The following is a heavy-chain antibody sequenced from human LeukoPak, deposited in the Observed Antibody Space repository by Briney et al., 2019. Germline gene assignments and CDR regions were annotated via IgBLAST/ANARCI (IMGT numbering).Heavy chain of an antibody. CDR2: FNLRGST. CDR1: GVSFSGYY. J-gene: IGHJ6*03. CDR3: ARLLPRSTAGTTYMDV. V-gene: IGHV4-34*01. D-gene: IGHD6-13*01. Sequence: PSETLSLTCAVYGVSFSGYYWGWIRQPPGKGPEWIGEFNLRGSTNYNPSLKSRVTISVDTSKNQFSLKLSSVTAAGTAVYYCARLLPRSTAGTTYMDVWGKGTTVTVSS.